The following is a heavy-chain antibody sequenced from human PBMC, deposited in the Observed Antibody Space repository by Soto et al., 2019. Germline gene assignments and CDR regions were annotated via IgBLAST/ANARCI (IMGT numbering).Heavy chain of an antibody. Sequence: ETLSLTCTVSGGPISSSSYHGDWVRQPPGKGLEWIGSIYYSGSTYYNPSLKSRATISVDTSKNQFSLKLRSATAADTAVYYCARQRFATTPFDYWGQGALVT. D-gene: IGHD1-1*01. CDR2: IYYSGST. CDR3: ARQRFATTPFDY. CDR1: GGPISSSSYH. J-gene: IGHJ4*02. V-gene: IGHV4-39*01.